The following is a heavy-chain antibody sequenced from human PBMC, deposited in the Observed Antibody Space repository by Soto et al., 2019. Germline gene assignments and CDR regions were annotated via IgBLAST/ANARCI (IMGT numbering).Heavy chain of an antibody. V-gene: IGHV3-23*01. CDR3: AKAQDIVVVPAGGYYYGMDV. CDR1: VFTFSSYA. CDR2: ISGSGGST. Sequence: GGSLRLSCAASVFTFSSYAMSWVRQAPGKGLEWVSAISGSGGSTYYADSVKGRFTISRDNSKNTLYLQMNSLRAEDTAVYYCAKAQDIVVVPAGGYYYGMDVWGQGTTVTVSS. J-gene: IGHJ6*02. D-gene: IGHD2-2*01.